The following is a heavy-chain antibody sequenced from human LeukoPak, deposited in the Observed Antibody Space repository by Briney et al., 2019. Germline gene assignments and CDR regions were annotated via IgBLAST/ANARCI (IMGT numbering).Heavy chain of an antibody. Sequence: GGSLRLSCAASGFTFSSYAMHWVRQAPGKGLEWVAVISYDGSNKYYADSVKGPFTISRDNSKNTLYLQMNSLRAEDTAVYYCARDFIRGIAVAGVFDYWGQGTLVTVSS. CDR1: GFTFSSYA. D-gene: IGHD6-19*01. J-gene: IGHJ4*02. CDR2: ISYDGSNK. CDR3: ARDFIRGIAVAGVFDY. V-gene: IGHV3-30*04.